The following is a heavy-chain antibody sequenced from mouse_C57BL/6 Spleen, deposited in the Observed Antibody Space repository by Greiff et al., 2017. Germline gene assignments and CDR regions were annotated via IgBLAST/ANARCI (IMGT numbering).Heavy chain of an antibody. CDR3: ARGGLGYWYFDV. V-gene: IGHV1-22*01. CDR1: GYTFTDYN. CDR2: INPNNGGT. J-gene: IGHJ1*03. Sequence: VQLQQSGPELVKPGASVKMSCKASGYTFTDYNMHWVKQSHGKSLEWIGYINPNNGGTSYNQKFKGKATLTVNKSSSTAYMELRSLTAEDSAVYYCARGGLGYWYFDVWGTGTTVTVAS. D-gene: IGHD4-1*01.